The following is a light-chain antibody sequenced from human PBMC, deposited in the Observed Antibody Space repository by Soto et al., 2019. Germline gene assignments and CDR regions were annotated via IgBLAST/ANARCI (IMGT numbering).Light chain of an antibody. CDR3: SSTTSIRTDV. Sequence: QSALTQPASVSGSPGQSITISCTGTSSDVGGYNYVSWYQQHPGKAPKLMIYEVTNRPSGVSNRFTGSKSGNTASLTISGLQTEDEADYYCSSTTSIRTDVFGTGTKLTVL. CDR1: SSDVGGYNY. V-gene: IGLV2-14*01. J-gene: IGLJ1*01. CDR2: EVT.